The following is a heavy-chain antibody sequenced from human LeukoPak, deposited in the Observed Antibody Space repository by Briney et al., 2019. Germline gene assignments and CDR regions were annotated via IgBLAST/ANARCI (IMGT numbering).Heavy chain of an antibody. CDR3: ASAYSYYYYCDY. CDR1: GGSISSYY. J-gene: IGHJ4*02. D-gene: IGHD1-26*01. CDR2: IYYSGST. Sequence: KPSETLSLTCTVSGGSISSYYWSWIRQPPGKGLEWIGYIYYSGSTNYNPSLKSRVTISVDTSKNQFSLKLSSVTAANTAVYYCASAYSYYYYCDYWGQGTLVTVSS. V-gene: IGHV4-59*01.